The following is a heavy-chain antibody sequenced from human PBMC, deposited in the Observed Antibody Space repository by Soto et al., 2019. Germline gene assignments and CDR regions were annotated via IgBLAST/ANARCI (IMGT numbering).Heavy chain of an antibody. CDR3: ARSEATALDF. V-gene: IGHV4-4*02. J-gene: IGHJ4*02. CDR2: AHHSGRT. CDR1: GDSMSISNW. Sequence: QVQLQESGPGLLKPSGTLSLTCTVSGDSMSISNWWNWVRQPPGKGLEWIGEAHHSGRTNYNPSLKSRVTISVDRSQNIFSLQLTSVTAAYTALYFCARSEATALDFWGQGILVTVSS.